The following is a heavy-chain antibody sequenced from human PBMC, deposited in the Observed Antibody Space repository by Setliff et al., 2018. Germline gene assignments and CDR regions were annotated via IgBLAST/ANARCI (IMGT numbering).Heavy chain of an antibody. CDR2: VRHRGGT. V-gene: IGHV4-38-2*01. CDR3: ARRATYYNFWSGYYDY. CDR1: GYSISSGYY. D-gene: IGHD3-3*01. J-gene: IGHJ4*02. Sequence: LSLTCAVSGYSISSGYYWGWIRQPPGKGLEWLGSVRHRGGTYYNPSLKSRVTISLDTSENQFSLKLSSVAAADTAVYYCARRATYYNFWSGYYDYWGQGTLVTVSS.